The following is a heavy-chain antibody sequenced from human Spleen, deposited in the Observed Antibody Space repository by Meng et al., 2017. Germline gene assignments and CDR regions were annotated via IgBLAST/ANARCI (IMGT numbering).Heavy chain of an antibody. Sequence: VQVVESGAEVKKPGASVKVSCKASGYTFTSYGISWVRQAPGQGLEWMGWISAYNGNTQFAQKLQGRVTMTTDTSTSTAYMELRSLRSDDTAVYYCAGGMTTVTMGWFDPWGQGTLVTVSS. J-gene: IGHJ5*02. CDR1: GYTFTSYG. D-gene: IGHD4-17*01. V-gene: IGHV1-18*01. CDR3: AGGMTTVTMGWFDP. CDR2: ISAYNGNT.